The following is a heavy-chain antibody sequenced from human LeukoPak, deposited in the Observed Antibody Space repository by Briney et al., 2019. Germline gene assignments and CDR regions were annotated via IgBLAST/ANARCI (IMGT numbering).Heavy chain of an antibody. V-gene: IGHV3-49*04. CDR3: TRESRACGGDCYQFDY. J-gene: IGHJ4*02. CDR2: IRSKAYGRTT. Sequence: GGSLRLSCTASGFTLGDYAMSWVRQAPGKGLEWVGFIRSKAYGRTTEYAASVKGRFTISRDDSKSIAYLQMNSLKTEDTAVYYCTRESRACGGDCYQFDYWGQGTLVTVSS. CDR1: GFTLGDYA. D-gene: IGHD2-21*02.